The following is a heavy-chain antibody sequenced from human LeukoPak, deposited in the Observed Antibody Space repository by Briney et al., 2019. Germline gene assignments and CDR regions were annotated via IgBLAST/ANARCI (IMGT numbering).Heavy chain of an antibody. CDR3: AKGTRTTPGTSLDY. J-gene: IGHJ4*02. Sequence: PGGSLRLSCVASGFPFSSYWMTWVRQAPGKGLEWVSSISGSGGNTYYADSVKGRFTISRDNSKNTQYLQMNSLRAEDTAVYYCAKGTRTTPGTSLDYWGQGSLVSVSS. CDR2: ISGSGGNT. D-gene: IGHD6-13*01. CDR1: GFPFSSYW. V-gene: IGHV3-23*01.